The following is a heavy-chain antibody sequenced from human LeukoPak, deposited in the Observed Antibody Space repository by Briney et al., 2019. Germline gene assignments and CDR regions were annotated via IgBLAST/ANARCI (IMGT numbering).Heavy chain of an antibody. CDR1: GGSISSGSYY. CDR3: ARGNYFDY. J-gene: IGHJ4*02. V-gene: IGHV4-61*02. CDR2: IYTSGST. Sequence: SQTLSLTCTVSGGSISSGSYYWSWIRQPAGKGLEWIGRIYTSGSTNYNPSLKSRVTISVDTSKNQFSLKLSSVTAADTAVYYCARGNYFDYWGQGTLVTVSS.